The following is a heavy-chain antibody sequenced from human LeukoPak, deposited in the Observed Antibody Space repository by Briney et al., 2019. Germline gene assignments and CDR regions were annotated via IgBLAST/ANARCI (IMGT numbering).Heavy chain of an antibody. Sequence: SETLSLTCAVYGGSFSGYYWSWIRQPAGKGLEWIGRISTSGSTNYNPSLKSRVTISLDTSKNQFSLKLTSVTAADTAVYYCARRSSGWYRYDYWGQGTLVTVSS. V-gene: IGHV4-59*10. CDR1: GGSFSGYY. D-gene: IGHD6-19*01. CDR2: ISTSGST. J-gene: IGHJ4*02. CDR3: ARRSSGWYRYDY.